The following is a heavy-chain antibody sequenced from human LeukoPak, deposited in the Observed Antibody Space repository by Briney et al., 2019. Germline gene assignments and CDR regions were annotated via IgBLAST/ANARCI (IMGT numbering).Heavy chain of an antibody. CDR1: GCTFSSYA. J-gene: IGHJ4*02. V-gene: IGHV3-23*01. Sequence: GGSLRLSCAASGCTFSSYAMSWVRQAPGKGLEWVSAFSGSGGSTYYADSVKGRFTISRDNSKNTLYLQMNSLRAEDTAVYYCAKAHYYDSSGYSDYWGQGTLVTVSS. D-gene: IGHD3-22*01. CDR3: AKAHYYDSSGYSDY. CDR2: FSGSGGST.